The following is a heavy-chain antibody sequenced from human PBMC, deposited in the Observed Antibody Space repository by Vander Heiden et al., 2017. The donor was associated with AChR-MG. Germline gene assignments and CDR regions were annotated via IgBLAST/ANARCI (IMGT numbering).Heavy chain of an antibody. CDR2: ISYDGSNK. CDR1: GFPFSSYA. J-gene: IGHJ1*01. V-gene: IGHV3-30-3*01. CDR3: ARVGEYYDFWSGYYDAEYFQH. D-gene: IGHD3-3*01. Sequence: QVQLVESGGGVVQPGRSLRLSCAASGFPFSSYAMHWVRQAPGKGLEWVAVISYDGSNKYYADSVKGRFTISRDNSKNTLYLQMNSLRAEDTAVYYCARVGEYYDFWSGYYDAEYFQHWGQGTLVTVSS.